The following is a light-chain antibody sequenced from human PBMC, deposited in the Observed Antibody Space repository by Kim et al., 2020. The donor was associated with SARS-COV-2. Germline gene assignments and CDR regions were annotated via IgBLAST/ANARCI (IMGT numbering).Light chain of an antibody. Sequence: SPGERVTLSCRASQSVSSSYLAWYQQKPGQAPRLLIYGASSRATGIPDRFSGSGSGTDFTLTISRLEPEDFAVYYCQQYGSSPPTFGQGTKVDIK. CDR3: QQYGSSPPT. CDR1: QSVSSSY. CDR2: GAS. V-gene: IGKV3-20*01. J-gene: IGKJ1*01.